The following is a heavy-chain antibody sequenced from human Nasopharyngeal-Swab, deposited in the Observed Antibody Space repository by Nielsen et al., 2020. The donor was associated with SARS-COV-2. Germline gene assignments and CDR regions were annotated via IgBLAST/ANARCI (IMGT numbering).Heavy chain of an antibody. D-gene: IGHD2/OR15-2a*01. Sequence: GESLKISCSASGFTFSSHGMHWVRQAPGKGLEWVATISYEGRIKYYADSVKGRFTISRDNSKNIVYLQMDSLRAEDTAVYYCAKNLRGPYFFWGQGTLVTVSS. CDR2: ISYEGRIK. CDR1: GFTFSSHG. J-gene: IGHJ4*02. V-gene: IGHV3-30*18. CDR3: AKNLRGPYFF.